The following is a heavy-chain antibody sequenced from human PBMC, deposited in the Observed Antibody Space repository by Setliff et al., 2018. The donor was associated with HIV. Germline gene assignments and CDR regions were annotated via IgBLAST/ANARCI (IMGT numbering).Heavy chain of an antibody. CDR3: ALDYSPPWVTGDDAFDV. V-gene: IGHV3-21*01. J-gene: IGHJ3*01. D-gene: IGHD2-21*02. CDR2: ISTSSKYI. Sequence: PGGXLRLSXAXSXXXFRIETXXXVXXAXGKGLEWVSCISTSSKYIYYADSVKGRFTISRDKAKNSVYLKMNSMRAEDTAIYYCALDYSPPWVTGDDAFDVWGQGTVVTVSS. CDR1: XXXFRIET.